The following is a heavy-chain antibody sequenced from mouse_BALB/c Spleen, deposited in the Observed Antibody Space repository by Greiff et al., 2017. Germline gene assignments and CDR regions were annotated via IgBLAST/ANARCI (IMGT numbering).Heavy chain of an antibody. Sequence: EVKLVESGGGLVQPGGSRKLSCAASGFTFSSFGMHWVRQAPEKGLEWVAYISSGSSTIYYADTVKGRFTISRDNPKNTLFLQMTSLRSEDTAMYYCAREGDCYDWAWFAYWGQGTLVTVSA. CDR1: GFTFSSFG. V-gene: IGHV5-17*02. CDR2: ISSGSSTI. D-gene: IGHD2-12*01. CDR3: AREGDCYDWAWFAY. J-gene: IGHJ3*01.